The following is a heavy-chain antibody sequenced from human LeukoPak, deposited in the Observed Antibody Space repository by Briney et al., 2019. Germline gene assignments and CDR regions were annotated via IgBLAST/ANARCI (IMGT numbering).Heavy chain of an antibody. CDR1: GFTFSTYA. D-gene: IGHD6-13*01. CDR3: AGAPAAASFSDY. CDR2: ISGSGGNT. Sequence: GGSLRLSCAASGFTFSTYAMNWVRQAPGKGLEWASTISGSGGNTYYADSVKGRFTISRDNSKNTLYLQMNSLRAEDTAVYYCAGAPAAASFSDYWGQGSLVTVSS. J-gene: IGHJ4*02. V-gene: IGHV3-23*01.